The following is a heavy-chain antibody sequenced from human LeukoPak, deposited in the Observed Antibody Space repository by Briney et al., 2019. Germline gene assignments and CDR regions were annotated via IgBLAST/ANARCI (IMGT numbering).Heavy chain of an antibody. CDR1: GGSISSYY. V-gene: IGHV4-59*05. D-gene: IGHD2-21*02. Sequence: SETLSLTCTVSGGSISSYYWSWIRQPAGKGLEWIGRIYYSGSTYYNPSLKSRVTISVDTSKNQFSLKLSSVTAADTAVYYCARRGDYAGVLRYDYWGQGTLVTVSS. CDR3: ARRGDYAGVLRYDY. J-gene: IGHJ4*02. CDR2: IYYSGST.